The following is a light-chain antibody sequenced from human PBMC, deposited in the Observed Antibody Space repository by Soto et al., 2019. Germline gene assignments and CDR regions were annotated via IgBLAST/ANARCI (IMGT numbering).Light chain of an antibody. CDR3: SSYTSSSTLV. Sequence: QSALTQPASVSGSTGQSITISCTGTSSDVGGYNYVSWYQQHPGKAPKLMIYDVSNRPSGVSNRFSGSKSDNTASLTISGLQAEDEADYYCSSYTSSSTLVFGGGTKLTVL. CDR1: SSDVGGYNY. J-gene: IGLJ2*01. V-gene: IGLV2-14*01. CDR2: DVS.